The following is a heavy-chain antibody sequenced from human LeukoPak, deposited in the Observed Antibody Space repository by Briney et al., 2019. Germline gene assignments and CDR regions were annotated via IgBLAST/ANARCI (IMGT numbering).Heavy chain of an antibody. CDR3: ARDSSRRLYYYYGMDV. CDR1: GGTLSIYA. J-gene: IGHJ6*02. D-gene: IGHD6-6*01. CDR2: TIPILGIA. V-gene: IGHV1-69*04. Sequence: SVNVSSKASGGTLSIYAISWVRHAPGQGLEWMGSTIPILGIANYAQKLQGRVTFTADKSTSTAYMELSSLRSEDTAVYYCARDSSRRLYYYYGMDVWGQGTTVTVSS.